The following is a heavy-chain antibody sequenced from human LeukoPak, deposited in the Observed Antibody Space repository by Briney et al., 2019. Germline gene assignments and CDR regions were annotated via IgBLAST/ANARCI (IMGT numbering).Heavy chain of an antibody. V-gene: IGHV4-61*01. CDR2: IYYSGST. CDR1: GGSVSSGSYY. CDR3: AIRVDGSGYYHNWYFDL. Sequence: SETLSLTCTVSGGSVSSGSYYWSWIRQPPGKGLEWIGYIYYSGSTNYNPSLKSRVTISVDTSKNQFSLKLSSVTAADTAVYYCAIRVDGSGYYHNWYFDLWGRGTLVTVSS. J-gene: IGHJ2*01. D-gene: IGHD3-22*01.